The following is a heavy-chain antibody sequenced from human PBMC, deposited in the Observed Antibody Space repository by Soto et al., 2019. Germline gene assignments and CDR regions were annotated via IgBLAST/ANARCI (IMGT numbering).Heavy chain of an antibody. CDR3: ARDNDPHYYDRSGYYYAFDI. D-gene: IGHD3-22*01. J-gene: IGHJ3*02. Sequence: GGSLRLSCAASGFTFSSYSMNWVRQAPGKGLEWVSYISSSSSTIYYADSVKGRFTISRDNAKNSLYLQMNSLRDEDTAVYYCARDNDPHYYDRSGYYYAFDIWGQGTMVTVSS. CDR1: GFTFSSYS. CDR2: ISSSSSTI. V-gene: IGHV3-48*02.